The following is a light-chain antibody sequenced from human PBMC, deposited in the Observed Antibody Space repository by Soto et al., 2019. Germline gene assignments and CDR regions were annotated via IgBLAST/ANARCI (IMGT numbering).Light chain of an antibody. CDR1: QSVSSN. J-gene: IGKJ2*01. CDR2: GAS. V-gene: IGKV3-15*01. CDR3: QQYHNCVPYT. Sequence: EIVMTQSPATLSVSPGARATLSCRASQSVSSNLAWYQQKPGQAHRLLIYGASTRATGIPARFSGSGSGTEFTLTISSLQSEDFAVYYCQQYHNCVPYTFGHGTKLEIK.